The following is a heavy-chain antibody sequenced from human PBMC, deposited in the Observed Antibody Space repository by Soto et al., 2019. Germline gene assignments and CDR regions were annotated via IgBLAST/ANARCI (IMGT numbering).Heavy chain of an antibody. D-gene: IGHD2-21*02. Sequence: EIQLVESGGALVQPGRSLRLSCAASGFNFGDFAMHWVRQVPGKGPEWVSGISWNSGIRGYADSVKGRFTISRDNAQNSLYLQMNSLGPEDTALYYCAKVSYDALAVTGTFGVFDIWGQGTVVTVSS. CDR1: GFNFGDFA. CDR2: ISWNSGIR. CDR3: AKVSYDALAVTGTFGVFDI. J-gene: IGHJ3*02. V-gene: IGHV3-9*01.